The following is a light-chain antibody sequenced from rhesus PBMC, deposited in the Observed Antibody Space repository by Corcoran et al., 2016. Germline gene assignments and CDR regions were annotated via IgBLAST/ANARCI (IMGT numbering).Light chain of an antibody. CDR2: YAS. Sequence: DIQMTQSPSSLSASVGDTVTITCRASQGISSYLAWYQQKPGKAPKPLIYYASHLESGVPSRVSGSGSRIEFTLTISSLQPEDSATYYWQHGYDTPRTFGQGTKVEIK. CDR1: QGISSY. J-gene: IGKJ1*01. CDR3: QHGYDTPRT. V-gene: IGKV1S15*01.